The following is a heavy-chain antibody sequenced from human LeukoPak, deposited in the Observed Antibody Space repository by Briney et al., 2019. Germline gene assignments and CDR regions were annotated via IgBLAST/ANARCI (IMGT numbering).Heavy chain of an antibody. Sequence: SETLSLTCTVSGGSISSYYWSWIRQPPGKGLEWIGYIYYSGSTNYNPSLKSRFTISVDTSKNQFSLKLSSVTAADTAVYYCARRYCGGSSCPFDYWGQGTLVTVSS. CDR1: GGSISSYY. CDR2: IYYSGST. V-gene: IGHV4-59*08. D-gene: IGHD2-21*01. CDR3: ARRYCGGSSCPFDY. J-gene: IGHJ4*02.